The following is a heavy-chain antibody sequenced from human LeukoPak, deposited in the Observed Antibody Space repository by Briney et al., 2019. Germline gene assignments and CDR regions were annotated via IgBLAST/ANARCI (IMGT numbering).Heavy chain of an antibody. D-gene: IGHD3-10*01. J-gene: IGHJ4*02. CDR2: ISGSGSTI. Sequence: QPGGSLRLSCAASGFTFSSYEMNWVRQAPGKGLQWVAYISGSGSTIYYGDSVKGRFTITRDNAKNSLYLQMNSLRAEDTAVYYCARGPNLWFGEFDYWGQGTLVTVSS. CDR1: GFTFSSYE. CDR3: ARGPNLWFGEFDY. V-gene: IGHV3-48*03.